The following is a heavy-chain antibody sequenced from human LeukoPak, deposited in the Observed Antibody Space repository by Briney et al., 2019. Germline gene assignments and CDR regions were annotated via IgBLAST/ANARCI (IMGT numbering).Heavy chain of an antibody. CDR3: ATLRKEGGSMVRGVD. V-gene: IGHV3-21*01. D-gene: IGHD3-10*01. CDR2: ISSSTYI. CDR1: ALTFGSST. Sequence: PGGSLTLSRAPAALTFGSSTMNCVRQAPGKGLEWVSSISSSTYIYYADSVKGRFTISRDNAKNSLYLQMNSLRAEDTAVYYCATLRKEGGSMVRGVDWGQGTLVTVSS. J-gene: IGHJ4*02.